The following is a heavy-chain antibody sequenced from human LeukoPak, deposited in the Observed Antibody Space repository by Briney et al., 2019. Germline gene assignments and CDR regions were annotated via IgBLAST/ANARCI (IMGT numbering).Heavy chain of an antibody. J-gene: IGHJ6*02. Sequence: TSETLSLTCTVSGGSISNHYWSWIRQPPGKGLEWIGYIYYSGSTYYNPSLKSRVTISVDTSKNQFSLKLSSVTAADTAVYYCARLTVPAAPSSYYYYGMDVWGQGTTVTVSS. CDR3: ARLTVPAAPSSYYYYGMDV. D-gene: IGHD2-2*01. V-gene: IGHV4-30-4*08. CDR1: GGSISNHY. CDR2: IYYSGST.